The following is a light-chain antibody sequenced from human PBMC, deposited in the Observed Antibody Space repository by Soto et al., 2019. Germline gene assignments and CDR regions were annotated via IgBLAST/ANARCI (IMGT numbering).Light chain of an antibody. J-gene: IGKJ1*01. Sequence: EIVLTQSPATLSLSPGESATLSCRASQSVGSSLAWYQQKLGQAPRLLIYAASDRATGIPGRFSGSGSGTDFTLIISSLEPEDFAFYYCQQGNTWPWTFGQGTKVDIK. CDR1: QSVGSS. CDR2: AAS. CDR3: QQGNTWPWT. V-gene: IGKV3-11*01.